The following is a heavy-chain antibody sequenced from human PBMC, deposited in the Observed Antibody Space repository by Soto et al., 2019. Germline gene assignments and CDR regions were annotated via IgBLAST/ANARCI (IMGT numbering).Heavy chain of an antibody. J-gene: IGHJ4*02. CDR3: ARVMSLLSQLSLDSVAKVDFDH. Sequence: GGSLRLSCAASGFSFSNFAMHWVRQAPGKGLEWVAVISHEETTKYYADSVQGRFSISRDNSKNTLYLEMTSLRVEDTALYYCARVMSLLSQLSLDSVAKVDFDHWGQGTPVTVS. CDR1: GFSFSNFA. D-gene: IGHD3-9*01. V-gene: IGHV3-30*04. CDR2: ISHEETTK.